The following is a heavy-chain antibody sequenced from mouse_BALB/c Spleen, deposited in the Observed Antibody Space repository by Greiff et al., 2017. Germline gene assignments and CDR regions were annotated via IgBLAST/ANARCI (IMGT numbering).Heavy chain of an antibody. J-gene: IGHJ4*01. CDR3: AREKDGTLYAMDY. D-gene: IGHD1-1*01. Sequence: QVQLQQSGPELVKPGASVKMSCKASGYTFTSYYIHWVKQRPGQGLEWIGWIYPGDGSTKYNEKFKGKTTLTADKSSSTAYMLLSSLTSEDSAIYVCAREKDGTLYAMDYWGQGTSVTVSS. CDR1: GYTFTSYY. CDR2: IYPGDGST. V-gene: IGHV1S56*01.